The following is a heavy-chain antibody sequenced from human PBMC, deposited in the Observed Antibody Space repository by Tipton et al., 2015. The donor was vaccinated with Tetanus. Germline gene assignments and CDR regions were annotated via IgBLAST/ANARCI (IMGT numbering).Heavy chain of an antibody. CDR2: IYRGGST. Sequence: SLRLSCAASGFTFRSYAMSWVRQAPGKGLEWVSVIYRGGSTYYADSVKGRFTISRDNSKNTLYLQMNSLRAEDTAVYYCARKTFYYDSSGEEDAFDVWGQGTMVTVSS. J-gene: IGHJ3*01. CDR3: ARKTFYYDSSGEEDAFDV. D-gene: IGHD3-22*01. V-gene: IGHV3-53*01. CDR1: GFTFRSYA.